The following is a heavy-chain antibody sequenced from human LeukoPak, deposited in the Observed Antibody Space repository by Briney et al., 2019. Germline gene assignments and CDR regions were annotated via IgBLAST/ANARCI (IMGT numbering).Heavy chain of an antibody. CDR2: IYYSGST. CDR3: ARAGPPYDSSGYYFFDY. CDR1: GGSISSSSYY. Sequence: SETLSLTCTVSGGSISSSSYYWGWIRQPPGKGLEWIGSIYYSGSTYYNPSLKSRVTISVDTSKNQFSLKLSSVTAADTAVYYCARAGPPYDSSGYYFFDYWGQGTLVTVSS. D-gene: IGHD3-22*01. V-gene: IGHV4-39*07. J-gene: IGHJ4*02.